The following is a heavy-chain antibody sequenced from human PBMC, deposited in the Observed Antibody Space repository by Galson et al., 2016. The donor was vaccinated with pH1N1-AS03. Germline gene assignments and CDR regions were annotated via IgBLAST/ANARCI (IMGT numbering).Heavy chain of an antibody. CDR2: IHWDDDK. CDR1: GFSPSTSGVA. D-gene: IGHD2-15*01. Sequence: PALVKPTQTLTLTCSFSGFSPSTSGVAVGWIRQPPGKALECLALIHWDDDKHYSPSLKSRLTITKDTSKNQVVLTMTNMDPVDTATYYCAHRPSCWPYWYFDLGGRGILVTVSS. J-gene: IGHJ2*01. CDR3: AHRPSCWPYWYFDL. V-gene: IGHV2-5*02.